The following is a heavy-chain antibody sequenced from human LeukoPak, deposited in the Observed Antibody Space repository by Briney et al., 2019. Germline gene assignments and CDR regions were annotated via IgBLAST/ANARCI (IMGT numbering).Heavy chain of an antibody. CDR3: ARQMATILDGILDY. Sequence: GGSLTLSCAASGFIFTSYAISWVRQAPGKGLEWVSGINGRGTTTYYADSVKGRFTISRDNSKNTLYLQMNSLKTEDTALYYCARQMATILDGILDYWGQGTLVTVSS. D-gene: IGHD5-24*01. J-gene: IGHJ4*02. CDR2: INGRGTTT. CDR1: GFIFTSYA. V-gene: IGHV3-23*01.